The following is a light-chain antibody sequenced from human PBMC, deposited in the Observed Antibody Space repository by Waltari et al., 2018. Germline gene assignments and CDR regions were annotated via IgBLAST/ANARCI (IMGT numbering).Light chain of an antibody. CDR3: QQSDSLPLT. CDR1: QTINKY. V-gene: IGKV1-39*01. J-gene: IGKJ4*01. CDR2: VVS. Sequence: DIHMTQSPSSLSASVGDRAPITCRARQTINKYLNWYQQKPGKAPKVLISVVSYLHTGVPSRFSGSGSGTDFTLTISSLQPEDFATYYCQQSDSLPLTFGGGTKVEIK.